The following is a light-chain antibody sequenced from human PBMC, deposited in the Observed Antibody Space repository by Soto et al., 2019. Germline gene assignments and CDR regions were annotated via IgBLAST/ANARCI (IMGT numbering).Light chain of an antibody. Sequence: QAVVTQPRSVSGSPGQSVTISCTGTSSDVGSYKYVSWYQHHPGKAPKLMIFDVNKRPSGVPDRFSGSNSGNAASLTISVLQPENEADYFCCSFVDSDTVLFGGGTKLTVL. V-gene: IGLV2-11*01. CDR3: CSFVDSDTVL. J-gene: IGLJ3*02. CDR1: SSDVGSYKY. CDR2: DVN.